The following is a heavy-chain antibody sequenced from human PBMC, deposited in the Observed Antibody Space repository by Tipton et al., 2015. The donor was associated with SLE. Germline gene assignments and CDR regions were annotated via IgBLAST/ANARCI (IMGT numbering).Heavy chain of an antibody. D-gene: IGHD4-11*01. J-gene: IGHJ6*02. V-gene: IGHV4-39*07. Sequence: GLVKPSETLSLICSVSGVSIDGSYRYWGWIRQPPGKGLEWVGTIYHSGSTKYNPSLKSRVTISVDTSKNQFSLKLYSVTAADTAVYYCARGSNSRYDYYGMDVWGQGTTVTVSS. CDR3: ARGSNSRYDYYGMDV. CDR1: GVSIDGSYRY. CDR2: IYHSGST.